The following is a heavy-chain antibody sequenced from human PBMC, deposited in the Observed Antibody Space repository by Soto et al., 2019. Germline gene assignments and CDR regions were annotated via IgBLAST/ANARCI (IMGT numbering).Heavy chain of an antibody. D-gene: IGHD1-26*01. CDR3: ARGRSCGSGKGRELSV. J-gene: IGHJ6*02. CDR2: MNPNSGNT. CDR1: GGTFSSYA. V-gene: IGHV1-8*02. Sequence: SVKVSCKASGGTFSSYAISWVRQATGQGLEWMGWMNPNSGNTGYAQRFQGRVTMTRNTSISTAYMELSSLRSEDTAVYYCARGRSCGSGKGRELSVWGQ.